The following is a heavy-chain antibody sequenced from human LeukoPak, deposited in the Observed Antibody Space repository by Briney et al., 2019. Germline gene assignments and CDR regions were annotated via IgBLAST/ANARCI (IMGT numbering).Heavy chain of an antibody. J-gene: IGHJ3*02. CDR2: INPNRGGT. V-gene: IGHV1-2*02. CDR3: ASPGVVGISDIDAFDI. D-gene: IGHD2/OR15-2a*01. Sequence: ASVKVSCKASGYTFTCYYMHWVGQAPGQGVEGRGWINPNRGGTNYAQKFQGRGTMNRDTAINTDYMEVRRLRSDDTAVYYCASPGVVGISDIDAFDIWGQGTMVTVSS. CDR1: GYTFTCYY.